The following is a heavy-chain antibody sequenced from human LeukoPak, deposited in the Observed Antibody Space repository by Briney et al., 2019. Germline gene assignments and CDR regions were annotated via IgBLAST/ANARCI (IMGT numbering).Heavy chain of an antibody. Sequence: SETLSLTCTVSGGSISSYYWSWIRQPPGKALDWIGYIYDSGSTNYNPSLKNRVTISVDTSKNQISLKLTSVTAADTAVYYCARGRVAAGYWGQGTLVTVSS. CDR3: ARGRVAAGY. CDR2: IYDSGST. D-gene: IGHD6-19*01. CDR1: GGSISSYY. V-gene: IGHV4-59*01. J-gene: IGHJ4*02.